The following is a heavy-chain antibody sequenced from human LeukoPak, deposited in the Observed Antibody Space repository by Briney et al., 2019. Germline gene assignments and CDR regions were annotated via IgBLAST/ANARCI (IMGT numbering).Heavy chain of an antibody. CDR3: ARSRSSSWFLFDY. CDR1: GASISSYY. Sequence: SETLSLTCAASGASISSYYWSWIRQPPGKGLEWVGYISYSGSTNYNPSLKSRVTISVDTSKNQFSLKLNSVTAADTAVYYCARSRSSSWFLFDYWGQGTLVTVSS. CDR2: ISYSGST. J-gene: IGHJ4*02. D-gene: IGHD6-13*01. V-gene: IGHV4-59*01.